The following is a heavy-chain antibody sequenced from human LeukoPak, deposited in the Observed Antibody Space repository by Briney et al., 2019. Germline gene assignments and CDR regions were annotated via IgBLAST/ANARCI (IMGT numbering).Heavy chain of an antibody. D-gene: IGHD6-19*01. CDR2: INANTGVT. Sequence: ASMKVSCKTSGFTFTGHYMHWLRQAPGQGLEWMGWINANTGVTHYAVKFQGRVTMTRDTSISTAYMELSRLRSDDTAVYYCARWQWLQKTFDYWGQGTLVTVSS. CDR3: ARWQWLQKTFDY. V-gene: IGHV1-2*02. J-gene: IGHJ4*02. CDR1: GFTFTGHY.